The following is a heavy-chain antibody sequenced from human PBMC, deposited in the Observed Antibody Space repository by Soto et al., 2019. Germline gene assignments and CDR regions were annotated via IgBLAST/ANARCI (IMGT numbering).Heavy chain of an antibody. Sequence: EVQLVESGGGLVQPGGSLRLSCAASGFTFSSYSMNWVRQAPGKGLEWVSYISSSSSTIYYADSVKGRFTISRDNAKNSLNLQMNSLRAEDKAVYYCARHPERIAEIGWFDPWGQGTLVTVSS. CDR1: GFTFSSYS. CDR2: ISSSSSTI. V-gene: IGHV3-48*01. D-gene: IGHD6-13*01. J-gene: IGHJ5*02. CDR3: ARHPERIAEIGWFDP.